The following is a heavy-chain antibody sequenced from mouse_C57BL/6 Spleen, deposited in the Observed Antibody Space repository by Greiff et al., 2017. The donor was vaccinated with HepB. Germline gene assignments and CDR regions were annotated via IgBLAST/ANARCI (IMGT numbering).Heavy chain of an antibody. Sequence: VKLQQPGAELVKPGASVKLSCKASGYTFTSYWMHWVKQRPGQGLEWIGMIHPNSGSTNYNEKFKSKATLTVDKSSSTAYMQLSSLTSEDSAVYYCAGWLPAWFAYWGQGTLVTVSA. CDR1: GYTFTSYW. D-gene: IGHD2-2*01. CDR3: AGWLPAWFAY. V-gene: IGHV1-64*01. J-gene: IGHJ3*01. CDR2: IHPNSGST.